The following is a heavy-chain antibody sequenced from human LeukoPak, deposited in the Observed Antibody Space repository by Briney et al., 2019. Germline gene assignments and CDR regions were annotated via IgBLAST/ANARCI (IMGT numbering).Heavy chain of an antibody. CDR2: ISGSGISI. Sequence: GGSLRLSCAASGFTFSDYYKTWIRQAPGKGLEWVSYISGSGISIYYGDSVKGRFTISRDDAKDPLSLQMNSLRAEDTAVYYCARARFGSGRYYFDYWGQGTLVTVSS. D-gene: IGHD2-15*01. J-gene: IGHJ4*02. V-gene: IGHV3-11*01. CDR3: ARARFGSGRYYFDY. CDR1: GFTFSDYY.